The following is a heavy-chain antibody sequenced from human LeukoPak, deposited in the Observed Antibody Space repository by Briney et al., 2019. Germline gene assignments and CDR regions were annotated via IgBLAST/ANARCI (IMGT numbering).Heavy chain of an antibody. D-gene: IGHD2-2*01. CDR3: ARDGTSTDDY. CDR2: ISGNNDNP. CDR1: GYTFSNFG. V-gene: IGHV1-18*01. Sequence: ASVKVSCKTSGYTFSNFGINWVRQAPGQGLEWMGWISGNNDNPNYGQKFQGRFTVATDSSTSTAYMELRNLTFDDTAVYYCARDGTSTDDYWGQGTLVTVSS. J-gene: IGHJ4*02.